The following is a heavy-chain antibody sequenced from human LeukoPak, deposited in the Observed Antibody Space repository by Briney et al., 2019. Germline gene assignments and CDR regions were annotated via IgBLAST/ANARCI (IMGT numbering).Heavy chain of an antibody. CDR3: AKDRVVDRYNGLDV. Sequence: GGSLRLSCAASGFTFSSYWMHWVRQAPGKGLEWVSAISDSAGTTNYADSVKGRFSISRDNSKNTLYLQMNSLRAEDTAVYYCAKDRVVDRYNGLDVWGRGTTVTVSS. J-gene: IGHJ6*02. CDR2: ISDSAGTT. V-gene: IGHV3-23*01. CDR1: GFTFSSYW. D-gene: IGHD2-15*01.